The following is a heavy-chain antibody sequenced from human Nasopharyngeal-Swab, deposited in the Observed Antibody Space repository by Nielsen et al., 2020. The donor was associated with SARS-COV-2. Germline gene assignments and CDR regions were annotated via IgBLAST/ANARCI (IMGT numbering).Heavy chain of an antibody. CDR1: GFTFTSSA. CDR3: AGGYCSGGSGYPPEGY. J-gene: IGHJ4*02. V-gene: IGHV1-58*01. D-gene: IGHD2-15*01. Sequence: SVKVSCKDSGFTFTSSAVQWVRQARGQRLEWIGWIVVGSGNTNYAQKFQERVTITRDMSTSTAYMELSSLRSEDTAVYYCAGGYCSGGSGYPPEGYWGQGTLVTVSS. CDR2: IVVGSGNT.